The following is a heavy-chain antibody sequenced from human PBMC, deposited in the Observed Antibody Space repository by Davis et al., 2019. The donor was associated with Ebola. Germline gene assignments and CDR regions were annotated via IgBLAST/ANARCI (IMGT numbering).Heavy chain of an antibody. CDR2: IDPSDSYT. CDR1: GYSFTSYW. CDR3: ARHFVGKLFGMDV. D-gene: IGHD3-3*02. V-gene: IGHV5-10-1*01. J-gene: IGHJ6*02. Sequence: GESLKIPCKGSGYSFTSYWISWVRQMPGKGLEWMGRIDPSDSYTDYSPSFQGHVSISADKSINTAYLQWSSLKASDTAMYFCARHFVGKLFGMDVWGQGTTVTVSS.